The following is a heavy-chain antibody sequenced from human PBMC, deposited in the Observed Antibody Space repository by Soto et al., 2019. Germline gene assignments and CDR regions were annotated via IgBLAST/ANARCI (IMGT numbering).Heavy chain of an antibody. CDR1: GGSLGGCY. V-gene: IGHV4-59*01. CDR3: AGEGYYYDSSGYSYYFDY. CDR2: IYYSGST. D-gene: IGHD3-22*01. Sequence: SETLSLTCAVYGGSLGGCYWSWIRPPPGKGLEWIGYIYYSGSTNYNPSHKSRVTISVDTSKNQFSLKLSSVTAADTAVYYCAGEGYYYDSSGYSYYFDYWGQGTLVTVSS. J-gene: IGHJ4*02.